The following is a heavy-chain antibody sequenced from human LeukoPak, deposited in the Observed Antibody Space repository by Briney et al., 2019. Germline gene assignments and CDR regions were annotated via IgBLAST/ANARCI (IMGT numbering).Heavy chain of an antibody. J-gene: IGHJ3*02. CDR3: ARDVTSIAVVTANYGDQIGDAFDI. Sequence: SVKVSSKASGGTFSSYAISWVRQAPGQGLEWMGGIIPIFGTANYAQKFQGRVTITTDESTSTAYMELGSLRSEDTAVYYCARDVTSIAVVTANYGDQIGDAFDIWGQGTMVTVSS. V-gene: IGHV1-69*05. CDR1: GGTFSSYA. D-gene: IGHD2-21*02. CDR2: IIPIFGTA.